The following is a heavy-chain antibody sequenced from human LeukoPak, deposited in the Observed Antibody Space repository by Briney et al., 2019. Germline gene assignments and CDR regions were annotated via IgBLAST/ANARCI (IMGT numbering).Heavy chain of an antibody. D-gene: IGHD6-19*01. V-gene: IGHV4-39*01. CDR3: ARVPSLSIAVALFDY. Sequence: SETLSLTCDVSGDSISSSTYYWAWIRQPPGKGLEWVGSIYYTGSTYYNPSLKSRVTISVDTSKNQFSLKLSSVTAADTAVYYCARVPSLSIAVALFDYWGQGTLVTVSS. CDR1: GDSISSSTYY. J-gene: IGHJ4*02. CDR2: IYYTGST.